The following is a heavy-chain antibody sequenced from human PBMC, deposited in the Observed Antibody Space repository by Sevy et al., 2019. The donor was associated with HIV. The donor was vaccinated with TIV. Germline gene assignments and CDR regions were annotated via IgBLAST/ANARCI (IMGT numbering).Heavy chain of an antibody. CDR3: VIDADYGGNAHFDY. Sequence: GGSLRLSCAASGFTFSTCWMSWVRQAPGKGLEWVANIKQDGSEKNYVDSVKGRFTISRDNAKHSLYLQMNSLRAEDTAVYYCVIDADYGGNAHFDYWGQGSLVTVSS. D-gene: IGHD4-17*01. CDR1: GFTFSTCW. V-gene: IGHV3-7*01. CDR2: IKQDGSEK. J-gene: IGHJ4*02.